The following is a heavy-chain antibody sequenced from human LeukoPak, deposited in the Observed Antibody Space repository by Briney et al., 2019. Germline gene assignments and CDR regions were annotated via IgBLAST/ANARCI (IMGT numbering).Heavy chain of an antibody. J-gene: IGHJ4*02. CDR2: IYASGIT. D-gene: IGHD3-22*01. V-gene: IGHV4-4*07. CDR3: ASGADSSNYFLYY. Sequence: SETLSLTCSVSGGSISPYYWNWIRRPAGKGLEWIGRIYASGITNYHPSLKSRVAISVDTSKNQFSLRLSSVTAADTAVYYCASGADSSNYFLYYWGQGILVTVSS. CDR1: GGSISPYY.